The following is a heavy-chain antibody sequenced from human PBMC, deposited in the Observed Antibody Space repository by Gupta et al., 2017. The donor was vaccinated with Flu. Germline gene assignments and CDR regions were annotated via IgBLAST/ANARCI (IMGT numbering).Heavy chain of an antibody. CDR3: AHSRTKRWYFDF. CDR1: GSSLSHSGVG. V-gene: IGHV2-5*02. D-gene: IGHD5-24*01. CDR2: IYWDDDK. J-gene: IGHJ4*02. Sequence: ITLKESGPTLVKPTQTLTLTLTFSGSSLSHSGVGACWIRQPPVKALDWLALIYWDDDKRYSPSLKSRLTITKDTSKNEVVLTMTNMDPGDTATYYCAHSRTKRWYFDFWGQGTLVNVVS.